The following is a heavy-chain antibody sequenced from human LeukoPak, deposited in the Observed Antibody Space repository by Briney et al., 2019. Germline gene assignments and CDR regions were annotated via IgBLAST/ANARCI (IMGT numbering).Heavy chain of an antibody. CDR1: GYTFTSYD. J-gene: IGHJ6*02. Sequence: ASVKVSCKASGYTFTSYDINWVRQATGQGLEWMGWMNPNSGNTGYAQKFQGRVIMTRNTSISTAYMELSSLRSEDTAVYYCARGEVVTAYYYYYGMDVWGQGTTVTVSS. V-gene: IGHV1-8*01. CDR2: MNPNSGNT. CDR3: ARGEVVTAYYYYYGMDV. D-gene: IGHD2-21*02.